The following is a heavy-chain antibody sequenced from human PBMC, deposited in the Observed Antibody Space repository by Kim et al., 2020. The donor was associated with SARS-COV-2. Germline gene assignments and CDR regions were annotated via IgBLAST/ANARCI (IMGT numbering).Heavy chain of an antibody. D-gene: IGHD6-13*01. V-gene: IGHV3-23*01. CDR3: AKEASSWYGGEY. J-gene: IGHJ4*02. CDR2: ISGSGDST. CDR1: GLTFSSYA. Sequence: GGSLRLSCAASGLTFSSYAMSWVRQAPGKGLEWVSAISGSGDSTYYADSVKGRFTISRDNSKNTLYLQMSSLRAEDTAVYYCAKEASSWYGGEYWGQGTLVTVSS.